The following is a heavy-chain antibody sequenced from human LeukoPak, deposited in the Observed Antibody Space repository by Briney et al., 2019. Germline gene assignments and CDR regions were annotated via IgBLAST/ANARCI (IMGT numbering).Heavy chain of an antibody. J-gene: IGHJ4*02. CDR2: IYSGGST. V-gene: IGHV3-53*04. CDR3: ARVGY. Sequence: GGSLRLSCVVSGFPFSSYAMSWVRQAPGKGLEWVSVIYSGGSTYYADSVKGRFTISRHNSKNTLYLQMNSLRAEDTAVYYCARVGYWGQGTLVTVSS. CDR1: GFPFSSYA.